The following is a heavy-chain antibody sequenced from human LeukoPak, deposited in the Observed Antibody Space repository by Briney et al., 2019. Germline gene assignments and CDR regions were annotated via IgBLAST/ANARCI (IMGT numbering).Heavy chain of an antibody. D-gene: IGHD3/OR15-3a*01. CDR2: IKQDGSEE. J-gene: IGHJ4*02. Sequence: PGGSLRLSCAASGFTFSSYWMTWVRQAPGKGLEWVANIKQDGSEEYYMDSAKGRFTISRDNAKNSLYLQMNSLRAEDTAVYYCARDLGTGRSHDYWGQGTLVTVSS. CDR3: ARDLGTGRSHDY. V-gene: IGHV3-7*01. CDR1: GFTFSSYW.